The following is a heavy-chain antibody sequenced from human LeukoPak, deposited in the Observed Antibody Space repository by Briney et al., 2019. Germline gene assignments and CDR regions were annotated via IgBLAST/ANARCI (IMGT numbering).Heavy chain of an antibody. CDR2: ISGSGGST. CDR1: GFTFSGYA. CDR3: AKMTTVTIDYFDY. D-gene: IGHD4-17*01. Sequence: GGSLRLSCAASGFTFSGYALSWVRQAPGKGLEWVSAISGSGGSTYYADSVKGRFTISRDNSKNTLYLQMNSPRAEDTAVYYCAKMTTVTIDYFDYWGQGTLVTVSS. V-gene: IGHV3-23*01. J-gene: IGHJ4*02.